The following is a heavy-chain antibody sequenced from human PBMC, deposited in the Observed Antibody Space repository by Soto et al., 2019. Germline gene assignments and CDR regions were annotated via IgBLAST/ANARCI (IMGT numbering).Heavy chain of an antibody. CDR2: INAGNGNT. V-gene: IGHV1-3*01. CDR1: GYTFTSYA. J-gene: IGHJ5*02. CDR3: ARGYGGPIGWFDP. D-gene: IGHD3-16*01. Sequence: QVQLVQSGAEVKKPGASVKVSCKASGYTFTSYAMHWVRQAPGQRLEWMGWINAGNGNTKYSQKFQGRVTITRDTTASTAYMEMSSLRSEDTAVYYCARGYGGPIGWFDPWGQGTLVTVSS.